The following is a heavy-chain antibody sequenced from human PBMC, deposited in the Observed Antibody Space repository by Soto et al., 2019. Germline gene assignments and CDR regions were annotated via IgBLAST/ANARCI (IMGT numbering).Heavy chain of an antibody. V-gene: IGHV3-73*01. J-gene: IGHJ6*02. D-gene: IGHD2-2*02. CDR2: IRSKANSYAT. CDR1: GFTFSGSA. Sequence: GGSLRLSCAASGFTFSGSAMHWVRQASGKGLEWVGRIRSKANSYATAYAASVKGRFTISRDDSKNTAYLQMNSLKTEDTAVYYCTRHTLGYCSSTSCYTAYYYYGMDVWGQGTTVTVSS. CDR3: TRHTLGYCSSTSCYTAYYYYGMDV.